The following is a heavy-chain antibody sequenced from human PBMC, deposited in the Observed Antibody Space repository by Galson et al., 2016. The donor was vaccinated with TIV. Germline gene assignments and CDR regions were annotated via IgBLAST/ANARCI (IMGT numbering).Heavy chain of an antibody. V-gene: IGHV1-69*13. CDR2: ILPIFGAA. CDR1: GGTFNIYA. CDR3: ARPSSCCRGCSYYYYMDV. D-gene: IGHD6-19*01. Sequence: SVKVSCKASGGTFNIYAISWVRQAPGQGLEWMGGILPIFGAATYAQKFQGRVTITADESTNTAYMELSSLKSDDTAMYYCARPSSCCRGCSYYYYMDVWGKGTTVTVSS. J-gene: IGHJ6*03.